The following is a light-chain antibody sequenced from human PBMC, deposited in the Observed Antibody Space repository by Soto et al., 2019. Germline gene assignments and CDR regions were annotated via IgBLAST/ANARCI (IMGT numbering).Light chain of an antibody. CDR3: HQYFTPLALT. V-gene: IGKV4-1*01. CDR1: QSVLYTSNNKNY. Sequence: DIVMTQSPDSLAVSLGERATINCKSSQSVLYTSNNKNYLAWYQQKPGQPPKLLIYWASTRESGVPDRFSGSGSGTDFTLTISSLQAEDVAVYFCHQYFTPLALTFGGGTKVEI. CDR2: WAS. J-gene: IGKJ4*01.